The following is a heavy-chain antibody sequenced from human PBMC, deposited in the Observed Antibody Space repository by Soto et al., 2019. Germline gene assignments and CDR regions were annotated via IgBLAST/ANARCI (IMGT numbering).Heavy chain of an antibody. CDR3: ARGLDFWSGYWYYFDY. Sequence: PSETLSLTCAVYGGSFSGYYWSWIRQPRGKGLEWIGEINHSGSTNYNPSLKSRVTISVDTSKNQFSLKLSSVTAADTAVYYCARGLDFWSGYWYYFDYWGQGTLVTVSS. D-gene: IGHD3-3*01. CDR2: INHSGST. J-gene: IGHJ4*02. V-gene: IGHV4-34*01. CDR1: GGSFSGYY.